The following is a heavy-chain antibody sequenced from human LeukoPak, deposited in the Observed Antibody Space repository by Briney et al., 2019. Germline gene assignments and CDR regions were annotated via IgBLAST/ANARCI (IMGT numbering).Heavy chain of an antibody. CDR1: GVSTRSSSYS. CDR3: ARWAPRKPQMSFDH. V-gene: IGHV4-39*01. Sequence: SETLSLTCTVSGVSTRSSSYSWGWARQTPGKGLEWIGTIYYGGSTYSNPSLKSLVTICADTSKSQVSLRLTSVTAAETAIYCCARWAPRKPQMSFDHWGRETLDSVS. CDR2: IYYGGST. J-gene: IGHJ4*02. D-gene: IGHD2/OR15-2a*01.